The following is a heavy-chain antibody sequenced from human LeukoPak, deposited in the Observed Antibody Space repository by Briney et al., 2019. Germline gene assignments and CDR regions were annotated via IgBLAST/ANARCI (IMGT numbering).Heavy chain of an antibody. CDR1: GGSISRYY. V-gene: IGHV4-59*01. J-gene: IGHJ4*02. Sequence: SETLSLTCTVSGGSISRYYWSWIRQPPGKGLEWIGYVSYTGSTNYNPSLKSRLTISVDTSKNQFSLKLSSVTAADTAVYYCARSTWLLDKWGQGTLVTVSS. D-gene: IGHD3-22*01. CDR3: ARSTWLLDK. CDR2: VSYTGST.